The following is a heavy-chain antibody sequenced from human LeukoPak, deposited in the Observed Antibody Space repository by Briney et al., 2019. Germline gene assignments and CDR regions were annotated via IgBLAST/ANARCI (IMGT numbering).Heavy chain of an antibody. V-gene: IGHV3-7*01. Sequence: PGGSLRLSCAASGYTFSTYWMSWVRQAPGKGLEWVANIKEDGSEKHYVDSVKGRFTISRDNAKNSLYVQMNSLRAEDTAVYYCARAYRSGGSCFDYWGQGTLVTVSS. CDR2: IKEDGSEK. J-gene: IGHJ4*02. CDR3: ARAYRSGGSCFDY. CDR1: GYTFSTYW. D-gene: IGHD2-15*01.